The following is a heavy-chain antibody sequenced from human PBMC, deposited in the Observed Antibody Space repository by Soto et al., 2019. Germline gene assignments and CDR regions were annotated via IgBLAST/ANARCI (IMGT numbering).Heavy chain of an antibody. V-gene: IGHV3-53*01. D-gene: IGHD6-19*01. J-gene: IGHJ4*02. CDR2: IYSGGST. CDR1: GFSVSSNY. CDR3: ARDLPVAGTLGGY. Sequence: GGSLRLSCAASGFSVSSNYMSWVRQAPGKGLEWVSVIYSGGSTYYADSVKGRFTISRDNSMNTLYLQMNSLRAEDTAVYYCARDLPVAGTLGGYWGQGTLVTVSS.